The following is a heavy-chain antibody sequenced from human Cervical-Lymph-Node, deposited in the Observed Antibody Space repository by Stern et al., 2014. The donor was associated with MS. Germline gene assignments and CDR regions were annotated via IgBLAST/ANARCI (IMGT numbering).Heavy chain of an antibody. J-gene: IGHJ4*02. Sequence: ESGPALVKPTQTLTLTCTFSGFSLSTSGMCVSWIRQPPGKALEWLALPDWDDDKYYSTSLKTRLTISKDTSKNQVVLTMTNMDPVDTATYYCARTTYYYDSSGYPNFDYGGQGTLVTVSS. CDR2: PDWDDDK. V-gene: IGHV2-70*01. CDR1: GFSLSTSGMC. D-gene: IGHD3-22*01. CDR3: ARTTYYYDSSGYPNFDY.